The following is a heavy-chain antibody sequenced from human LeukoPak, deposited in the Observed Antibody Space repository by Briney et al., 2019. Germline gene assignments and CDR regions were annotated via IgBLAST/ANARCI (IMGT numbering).Heavy chain of an antibody. J-gene: IGHJ5*02. CDR1: GFTFSSYG. Sequence: GGSLRLSCAASGFTFSSYGMHWVRQASGKGLEWVAVISYDGSNKYYADSVKGRFTISRDNSKNTLYLQMNSLRAEDTAVYYCAKATWQYPVSWGQGTLVTVSS. D-gene: IGHD2-2*01. CDR2: ISYDGSNK. CDR3: AKATWQYPVS. V-gene: IGHV3-30*18.